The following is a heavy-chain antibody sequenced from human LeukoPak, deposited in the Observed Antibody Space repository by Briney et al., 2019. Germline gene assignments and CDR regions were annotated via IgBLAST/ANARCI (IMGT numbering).Heavy chain of an antibody. Sequence: ASVKVSCRASGYTFTSYGISWVRQAPGQGLEWMGWISAYNGNTNYAQKLQGRVTMTTDTSTSTAYMELRSLRSDDTAVYYCARILSYSSSWSYWSFNPTQDYFDYWGQGTLVTVSS. V-gene: IGHV1-18*01. D-gene: IGHD6-13*01. CDR1: GYTFTSYG. CDR2: ISAYNGNT. J-gene: IGHJ4*02. CDR3: ARILSYSSSWSYWSFNPTQDYFDY.